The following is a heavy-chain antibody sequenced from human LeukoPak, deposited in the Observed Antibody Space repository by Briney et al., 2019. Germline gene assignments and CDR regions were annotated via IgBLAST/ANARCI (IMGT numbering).Heavy chain of an antibody. J-gene: IGHJ5*02. Sequence: SETLSLTCTVSGVSISSYYWSWLRQPPGKGLGWIGYIYYSGSTNYYPSLTSRVTISVDTSKNQFSLKLSSVTAAHTAIYYCAKGAAGFSYYNWFDPWGQGTLVTVSS. CDR3: AKGAAGFSYYNWFDP. V-gene: IGHV4-59*01. CDR1: GVSISSYY. D-gene: IGHD5-18*01. CDR2: IYYSGST.